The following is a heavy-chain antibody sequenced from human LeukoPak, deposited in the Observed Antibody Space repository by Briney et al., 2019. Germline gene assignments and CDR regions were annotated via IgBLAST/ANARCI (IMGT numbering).Heavy chain of an antibody. CDR1: GYTFTSYD. CDR3: ARDPVGATLDY. J-gene: IGHJ4*02. CDR2: ISAYNGNT. D-gene: IGHD1-26*01. Sequence: ASVKVSCKASGYTFTSYDINWVRQATGQGLEWMGWISAYNGNTNYAQKLQGRVTMTTDTSTSTAYMELRSLRSDDTAVYYCARDPVGATLDYWGQGTLVTVSS. V-gene: IGHV1-18*01.